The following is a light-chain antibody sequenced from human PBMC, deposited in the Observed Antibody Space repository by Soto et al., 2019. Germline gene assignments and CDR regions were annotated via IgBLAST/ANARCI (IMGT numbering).Light chain of an antibody. CDR2: DAS. CDR1: QDITDY. V-gene: IGKV1-33*01. Sequence: DIQLTQSPSSLSASVGDRVTITCQASQDITDYLNWYQQRPGKAPRVVIYDASSLRTGAPSRFSGGGSGTHFTFTISSLQTEDVGTYYCQQYDSLPRTFGGGTKVEI. CDR3: QQYDSLPRT. J-gene: IGKJ4*01.